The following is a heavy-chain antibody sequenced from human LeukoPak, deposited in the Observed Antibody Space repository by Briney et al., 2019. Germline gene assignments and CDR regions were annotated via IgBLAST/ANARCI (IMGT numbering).Heavy chain of an antibody. V-gene: IGHV1-69*02. J-gene: IGHJ4*02. CDR3: ARGLRPFWSGYKVFDY. CDR1: GGTFSSYT. CDR2: IIPILGIA. Sequence: SVKVSCKASGGTFSSYTISWVRQAPGQGLEWMGRIIPILGIANYAQKFQGRVTITRNTSISTAYMELSSLRSEDTAVYYCARGLRPFWSGYKVFDYWGQGTLVTVSS. D-gene: IGHD3-3*01.